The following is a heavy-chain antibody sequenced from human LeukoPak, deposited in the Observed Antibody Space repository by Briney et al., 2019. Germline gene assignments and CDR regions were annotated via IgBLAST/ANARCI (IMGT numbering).Heavy chain of an antibody. CDR1: GGTFSSYA. D-gene: IGHD2-15*01. J-gene: IGHJ6*03. CDR3: ASPYCSGGSCYSLTTDYYYYMDV. Sequence: SVKVSCKASGGTFSSYAISWVRQAPGQGLEWMGGIIPIFGTANYAQKFQGRVTITADKSTSTAYMELSSLRSEDTAVYYCASPYCSGGSCYSLTTDYYYYMDVWGKGTTVTVSS. CDR2: IIPIFGTA. V-gene: IGHV1-69*06.